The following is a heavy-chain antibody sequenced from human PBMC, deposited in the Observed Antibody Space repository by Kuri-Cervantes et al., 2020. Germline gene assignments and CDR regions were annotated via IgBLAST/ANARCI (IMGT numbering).Heavy chain of an antibody. CDR2: ISSSSSYI. V-gene: IGHV3-21*01. Sequence: GESLKISCAASGFTFSSYSMNWVRQAPGKGLEWVSSISSSSSYIYYADSVKGRFTISRDNAKNSLYLQMNSLRAEDTAVYYCARDYRSRLVSNWFDPWGQGTLVTVSS. D-gene: IGHD3-16*02. CDR1: GFTFSSYS. J-gene: IGHJ5*01. CDR3: ARDYRSRLVSNWFDP.